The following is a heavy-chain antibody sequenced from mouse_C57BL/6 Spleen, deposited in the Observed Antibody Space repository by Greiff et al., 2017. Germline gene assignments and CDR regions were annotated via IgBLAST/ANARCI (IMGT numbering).Heavy chain of an antibody. D-gene: IGHD3-3*01. Sequence: VQLQQSGPELVKPGASVKISCKASGYAFSSSWMNWVKQRPGKGLEWIGRIYPGDGDTNYNGKFKGKATLTADKSSSTAYMQLSSLTSEDSAVYLCARVGTGYYFDYWGQGTTLTVSS. CDR2: IYPGDGDT. J-gene: IGHJ2*01. CDR3: ARVGTGYYFDY. CDR1: GYAFSSSW. V-gene: IGHV1-82*01.